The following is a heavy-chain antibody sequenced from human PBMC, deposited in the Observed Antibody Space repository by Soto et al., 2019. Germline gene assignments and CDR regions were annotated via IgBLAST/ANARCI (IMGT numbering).Heavy chain of an antibody. Sequence: QVQLVQSGAEVKKPGSSVKVSCKASGGTFSSYASSLVRQAPGQGLECMGGIIPIFGTANYAQKCQGRVKITADKSTSSDYLELRSLTSEDKAVYYCASLTRVDDSSGYYYLSYWGQGTLVTVPS. J-gene: IGHJ4*02. D-gene: IGHD3-22*01. CDR1: GGTFSSYA. CDR3: ASLTRVDDSSGYYYLSY. V-gene: IGHV1-69*06. CDR2: IIPIFGTA.